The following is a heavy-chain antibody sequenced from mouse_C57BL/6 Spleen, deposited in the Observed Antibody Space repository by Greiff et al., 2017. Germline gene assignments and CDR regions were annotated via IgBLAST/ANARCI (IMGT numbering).Heavy chain of an antibody. V-gene: IGHV3-8*01. D-gene: IGHD3-2*02. Sequence: EVMLVESGPGLAKPSQTLSLTCSVTGYSFTSDYWNWIRKFPGNKLEYMGYISYSGSTYYNPSLKSRISITRDTSNNQYYLQLNSVTPEDTATYYCARAQANAMDYWGQGTSVTVSS. CDR3: ARAQANAMDY. J-gene: IGHJ4*01. CDR2: ISYSGST. CDR1: GYSFTSDY.